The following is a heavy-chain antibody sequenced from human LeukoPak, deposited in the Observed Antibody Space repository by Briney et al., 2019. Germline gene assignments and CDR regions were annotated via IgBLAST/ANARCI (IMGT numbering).Heavy chain of an antibody. V-gene: IGHV3-9*01. CDR1: GFTFDDYA. CDR3: AKAKGSWSARALDY. D-gene: IGHD3-10*01. Sequence: GGSLRLSCAASGFTFDDYAMHWVRQAPGKGLEWGSGISWNSGSIGYADSVKGRFTISRGNAKNSLYLQMNSLRAEDTALYYCAKAKGSWSARALDYWRQGTLVTVSS. CDR2: ISWNSGSI. J-gene: IGHJ4*02.